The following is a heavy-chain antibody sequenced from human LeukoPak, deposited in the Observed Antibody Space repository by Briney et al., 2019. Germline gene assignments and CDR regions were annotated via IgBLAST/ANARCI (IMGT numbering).Heavy chain of an antibody. CDR1: GFTFSSYS. D-gene: IGHD4-23*01. Sequence: PGGSLRLSCAASGFTFSSYSMNWVRQAPGKGLEWVPSISSSSSYIYYADSVKGRFTISRDNAKNSLYLQMNSLRAEDTAVYYCARSTNSKKAYYYFDYWGQGTLVTVSS. CDR3: ARSTNSKKAYYYFDY. V-gene: IGHV3-21*01. CDR2: ISSSSSYI. J-gene: IGHJ4*02.